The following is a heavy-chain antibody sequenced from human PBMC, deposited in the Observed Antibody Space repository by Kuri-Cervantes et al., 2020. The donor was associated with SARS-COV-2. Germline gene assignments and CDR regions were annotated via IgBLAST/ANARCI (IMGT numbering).Heavy chain of an antibody. CDR1: GFSFSSYA. V-gene: IGHV3-23*01. CDR2: ISGSGTGA. Sequence: ETLSLTCAASGFSFSSYAMSWVRQAPGKGLEWVSVISGSGTGAYYADSVKGRFTISRDNSKNTLYLQMNSLRAEDTAAYFCAKDPTATTEYYYAMDVWGQGTTVTVSS. D-gene: IGHD1-7*01. CDR3: AKDPTATTEYYYAMDV. J-gene: IGHJ6*02.